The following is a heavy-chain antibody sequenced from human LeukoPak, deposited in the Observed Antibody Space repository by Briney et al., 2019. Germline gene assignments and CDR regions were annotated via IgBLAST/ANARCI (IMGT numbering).Heavy chain of an antibody. D-gene: IGHD3-3*01. V-gene: IGHV3-74*01. CDR3: ARGVPYASWSGPHYSDY. Sequence: PGGSLRLSCAASGNYWMHWVRQAPGKGLGWVSHINSDGSWTSYADSVKGRFTISKDNAKNTVYMQMNSLRAEDTAVYYCARGVPYASWSGPHYSDYWGQGTLVTVSS. CDR2: INSDGSWT. J-gene: IGHJ4*02. CDR1: GNYW.